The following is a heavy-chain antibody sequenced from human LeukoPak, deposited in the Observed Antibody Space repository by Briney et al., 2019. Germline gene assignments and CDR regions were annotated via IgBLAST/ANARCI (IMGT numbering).Heavy chain of an antibody. V-gene: IGHV3-66*01. J-gene: IGHJ4*02. CDR2: IFSGGSS. Sequence: SGGSLRLSCAASGFTVSNSYMSWVRQPPGKGLEWVSVIFSGGSSCYADSVKGRFTISRDNSKNTVYLQMNSLRVEDTAVYYCARGMGGYGGYDYWGQGTLVTVSS. CDR3: ARGMGGYGGYDY. CDR1: GFTVSNSY. D-gene: IGHD5-12*01.